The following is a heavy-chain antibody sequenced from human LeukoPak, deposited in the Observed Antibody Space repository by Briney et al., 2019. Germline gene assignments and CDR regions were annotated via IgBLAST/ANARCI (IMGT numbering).Heavy chain of an antibody. CDR2: ISGSGGST. D-gene: IGHD2-21*02. CDR1: GFTFSSYA. J-gene: IGHJ3*02. V-gene: IGHV3-23*01. CDR3: AKYGPHIVVVTAIDAFDI. Sequence: GGSLRLSCAASGFTFSSYAMSWVRQAPGKGLEWVSAISGSGGSTYYADSVKGRFTISRDNSKNTLYLQMNSLRAEDTAVYYCAKYGPHIVVVTAIDAFDIWGQGTMVTVSS.